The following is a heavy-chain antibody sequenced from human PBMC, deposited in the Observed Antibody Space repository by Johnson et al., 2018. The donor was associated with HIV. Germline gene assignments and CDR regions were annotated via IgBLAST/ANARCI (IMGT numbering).Heavy chain of an antibody. CDR1: GFTFSTYG. CDR2: INSDGSST. D-gene: IGHD3-22*01. V-gene: IGHV3-74*01. Sequence: MLLVESGGGVVQPGRSLRLSCTASGFTFSTYGMHWVRQAPGKGLVWVSRINSDGSSTSYAESVKGRFTISRDNAKNSLYLQMNSLRAEDTAVYYCARDFATKIGVVSDAVDIWGQGTMVTVSS. CDR3: ARDFATKIGVVSDAVDI. J-gene: IGHJ3*02.